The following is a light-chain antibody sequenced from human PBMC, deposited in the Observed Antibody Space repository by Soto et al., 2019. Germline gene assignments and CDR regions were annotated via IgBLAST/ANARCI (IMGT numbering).Light chain of an antibody. Sequence: DIPMTQSPSSLSASVGDRVTITCRASQGITNYLAWYQQKPGRVPKLLIYAASTLQSGVPSRFSGSGSGTDFTLTIXSLQPEDVXXXYXXKYXSAPLTFGGGTKVEIK. V-gene: IGKV1-27*01. CDR3: XKYXSAPLT. J-gene: IGKJ4*01. CDR1: QGITNY. CDR2: AAS.